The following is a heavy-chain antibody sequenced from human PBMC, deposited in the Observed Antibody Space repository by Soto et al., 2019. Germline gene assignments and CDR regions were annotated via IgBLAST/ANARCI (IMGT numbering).Heavy chain of an antibody. D-gene: IGHD6-19*01. Sequence: QVTLKESGPVLVKPTGTLTLPCTFSGFSLSNARMGVSWIRQPPGKALEWLTHIFSNDEKSYSTSLRSRLTISEDTSNSQVVLTMTNMDPVDTATYYCARMSRGVAGQYGMDVWGQGTTVTVSS. CDR1: GFSLSNARMG. CDR2: IFSNDEK. V-gene: IGHV2-26*01. J-gene: IGHJ6*02. CDR3: ARMSRGVAGQYGMDV.